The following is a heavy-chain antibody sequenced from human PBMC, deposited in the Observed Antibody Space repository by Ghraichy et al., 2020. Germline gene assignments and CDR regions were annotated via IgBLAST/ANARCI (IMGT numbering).Heavy chain of an antibody. CDR1: GGSISRSNW. J-gene: IGHJ2*01. CDR2: IYHSGST. D-gene: IGHD6-13*01. CDR3: TCAATGTNWYFDL. Sequence: SETLSLTCAVSGGSISRSNWWSWVRQPPGRGLEWIGEIYHSGSTNYNPSLKSRVTISLDKSKNQLSLKLNSVTAADTAVYYCTCAATGTNWYFDLWGRGTLVTVSS. V-gene: IGHV4-4*02.